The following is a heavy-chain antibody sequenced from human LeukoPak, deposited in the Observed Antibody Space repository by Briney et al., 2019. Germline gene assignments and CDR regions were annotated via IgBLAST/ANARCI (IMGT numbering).Heavy chain of an antibody. Sequence: SETLSLTCTVSGGSISSGSSYWSWIRQPAGKGLEWIGRIYTSGSTNYNPSLKSRVTISVDTSKNQFSLKLSSVTAADTAVYYCARESHYYGSTGRFDPWGQGTLVTVSS. V-gene: IGHV4-61*02. J-gene: IGHJ5*02. D-gene: IGHD3-10*01. CDR3: ARESHYYGSTGRFDP. CDR1: GGSISSGSSY. CDR2: IYTSGST.